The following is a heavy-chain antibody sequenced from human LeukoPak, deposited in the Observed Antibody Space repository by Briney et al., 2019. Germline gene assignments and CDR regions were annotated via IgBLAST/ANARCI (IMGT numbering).Heavy chain of an antibody. CDR1: GFTFSSYA. D-gene: IGHD6-13*01. CDR2: ISGSGGST. J-gene: IGHJ4*02. V-gene: IGHV3-23*01. Sequence: GGSLRLSCAASGFTFSSYAMSWVRQAPGKGLEWVSAISGSGGSTYYADSVKGRFTISRDNSKNTLYLQINSLRAEDTAVYYCAKVGRYSSSPYFDYWGQGTLVTVSS. CDR3: AKVGRYSSSPYFDY.